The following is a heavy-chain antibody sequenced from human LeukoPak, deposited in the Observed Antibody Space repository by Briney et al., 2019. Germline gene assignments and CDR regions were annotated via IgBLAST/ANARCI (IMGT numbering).Heavy chain of an antibody. Sequence: PSETLSLTCTVSGGSISSDYWSWIRQPAGKGLEWIGRIYISGSTNYNPSLKSRVTVSVDTSKNQISLKLSSVTAADTAVYYCAREGLGIEGGGFDYWGQGTLVTVSS. CDR1: GGSISSDY. D-gene: IGHD3-16*01. J-gene: IGHJ4*02. CDR3: AREGLGIEGGGFDY. CDR2: IYISGST. V-gene: IGHV4-4*07.